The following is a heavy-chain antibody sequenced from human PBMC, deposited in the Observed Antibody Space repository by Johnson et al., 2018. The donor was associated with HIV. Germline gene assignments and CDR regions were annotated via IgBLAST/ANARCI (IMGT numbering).Heavy chain of an antibody. CDR2: IWNDGRTK. D-gene: IGHD1-26*01. CDR3: ARDEWELRGGDALDI. J-gene: IGHJ3*02. Sequence: VQLVESGGGVVQPGRSLRLSCAASGFTFSAYGMHWVRQAPGKGLEWLAVIWNDGRTKYYSDSVTGRFPISRDNSKSTLYVEMSSLRDEDSAVYYWARDEWELRGGDALDIWGQGTMGTVSS. V-gene: IGHV3-33*01. CDR1: GFTFSAYG.